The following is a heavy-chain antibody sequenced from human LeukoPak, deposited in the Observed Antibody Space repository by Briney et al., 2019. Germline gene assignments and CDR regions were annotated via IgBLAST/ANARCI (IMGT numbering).Heavy chain of an antibody. J-gene: IGHJ3*02. CDR1: GFTVSSYE. D-gene: IGHD3-3*01. CDR3: ARGHGGYYFDAFDI. CDR2: ISSSGSTI. V-gene: IGHV3-48*03. Sequence: PGGSLRLSCAASGFTVSSYEMNWVRQAPGKGLEWVSYISSSGSTIYYADSVKGRFTISRDNAKNSLYLQMNSLRAEETAVYYCARGHGGYYFDAFDIWGQGTMVTVSS.